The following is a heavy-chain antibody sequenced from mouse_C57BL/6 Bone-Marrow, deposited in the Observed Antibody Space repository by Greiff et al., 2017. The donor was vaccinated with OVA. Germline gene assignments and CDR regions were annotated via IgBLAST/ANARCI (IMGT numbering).Heavy chain of an antibody. CDR1: GYTFTSYW. CDR3: ARHYYGSSYWYFDV. V-gene: IGHV1-50*01. CDR2: IDPSDSYT. Sequence: QVQLQQPGAELVKPGASVKLSCKASGYTFTSYWMQWVKQRPGQGLEWIGEIDPSDSYTNYNQKFKGKATLTVDTSSSTAYMQISSLTSEYSAVYYCARHYYGSSYWYFDVWGTGTTVTVSS. D-gene: IGHD1-1*01. J-gene: IGHJ1*03.